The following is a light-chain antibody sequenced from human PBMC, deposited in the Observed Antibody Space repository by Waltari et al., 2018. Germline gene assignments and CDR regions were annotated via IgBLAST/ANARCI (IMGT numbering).Light chain of an antibody. Sequence: DIVMTQSPDSLAVSMGERATISCRSSRSVLYNSNDRNYVSWYQQKPVQPPRLLIYWAATRESGVPDRCSGSGSGTDFTLNISNLQAEDLAFYYCQQYYRSGTFGQGTKVEIK. CDR2: WAA. V-gene: IGKV4-1*01. CDR1: RSVLYNSNDRNY. J-gene: IGKJ1*01. CDR3: QQYYRSGT.